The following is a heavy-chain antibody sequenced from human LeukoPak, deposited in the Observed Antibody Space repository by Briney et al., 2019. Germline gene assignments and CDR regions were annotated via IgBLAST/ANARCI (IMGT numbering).Heavy chain of an antibody. CDR3: ARLEGLGSWQFDY. D-gene: IGHD6-13*01. CDR2: IYYSGST. CDR1: GGSISSYY. Sequence: PSETLSLTCTVSGGSISSYYWSWIRQPPGKGLEWIGYIYYSGSTNYNPSLKSRVTISVDTSKNQFSLKLSSVTAADTAVYYCARLEGLGSWQFDYWGQGTLVTVSS. J-gene: IGHJ4*02. V-gene: IGHV4-59*08.